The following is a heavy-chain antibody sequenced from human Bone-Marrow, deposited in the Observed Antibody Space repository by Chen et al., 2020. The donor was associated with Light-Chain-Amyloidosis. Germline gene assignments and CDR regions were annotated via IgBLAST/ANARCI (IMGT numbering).Heavy chain of an antibody. J-gene: IGHJ6*03. Sequence: EVQLVESGGGLINPGGSLRLSCAASGFTFNNAWMSWVRQAPGKVLEWVGRIKSKTDGETTDYAAPVKGRFTISRDDSTDTLYLQMDSLKTEDTAVYYCATGTPGGYYQYYYMDVWGQGTTVIVSS. CDR1: GFTFNNAW. V-gene: IGHV3-15*01. D-gene: IGHD2-8*02. CDR3: ATGTPGGYYQYYYMDV. CDR2: IKSKTDGETT.